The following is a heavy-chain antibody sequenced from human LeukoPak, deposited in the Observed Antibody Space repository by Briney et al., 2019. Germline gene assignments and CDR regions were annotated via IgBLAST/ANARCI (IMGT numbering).Heavy chain of an antibody. D-gene: IGHD3-10*01. CDR2: LSGSGDNT. CDR3: AKELKHYFGSGTYYIPYYGMDV. V-gene: IGHV3-23*01. Sequence: GVSLRLFCAASGFTFSTYAMIWVRHAPGKALEWVSGLSGSGDNTNYADSVKCRFTISRENSKNPLYLQMLSLRAEDTAVYYCAKELKHYFGSGTYYIPYYGMDVWGQGTTVTVSS. J-gene: IGHJ6*02. CDR1: GFTFSTYA.